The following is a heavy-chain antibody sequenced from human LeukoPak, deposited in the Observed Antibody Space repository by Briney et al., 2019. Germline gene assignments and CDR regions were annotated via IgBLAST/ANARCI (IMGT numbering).Heavy chain of an antibody. J-gene: IGHJ4*02. CDR1: GFTFSSYA. D-gene: IGHD4/OR15-4a*01. Sequence: GGSLRLSCAASGFTFSSYAMHWVRQAPGKGLEWVAVISYDGSNKYYADSVKGRFTFSRDNSKNTLYLQMNSLRAEDSAVYYCARVHGAYPFDYWGQGTLVTVSS. CDR3: ARVHGAYPFDY. CDR2: ISYDGSNK. V-gene: IGHV3-30*04.